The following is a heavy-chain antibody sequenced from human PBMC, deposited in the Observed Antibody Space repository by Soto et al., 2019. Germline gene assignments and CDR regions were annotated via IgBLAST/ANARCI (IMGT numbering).Heavy chain of an antibody. V-gene: IGHV4-34*01. J-gene: IGHJ4*02. D-gene: IGHD3-16*02. CDR2: INHSGST. CDR1: GGSFSGYY. CDR3: ARGVGYIWGSYRRHFDY. Sequence: QVQLQQWGAGLLKPSETLSLTCPVYGGSFSGYYRSWIRQPPGQGLEWIGEINHSGSTNYNPSLKSRVTISVDTSKNQFSLELSSVTAADTAVYYCARGVGYIWGSYRRHFDYWGQGTLVTVSS.